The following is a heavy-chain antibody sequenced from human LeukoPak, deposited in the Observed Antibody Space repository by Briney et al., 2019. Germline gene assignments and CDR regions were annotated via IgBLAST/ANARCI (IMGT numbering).Heavy chain of an antibody. CDR3: ARAICSGTSCANWFGP. CDR2: IYHSGST. D-gene: IGHD2-2*01. V-gene: IGHV4-30-2*01. J-gene: IGHJ5*02. Sequence: SETLSLTCAVSGGSISSGGYSWSWIRQPPGKGLEWIGYIYHSGSTYYNPSLKSRVTILVDRSKNQFSLKLSSVTAADTAVYYCARAICSGTSCANWFGPWGQGTLVTVSS. CDR1: GGSISSGGYS.